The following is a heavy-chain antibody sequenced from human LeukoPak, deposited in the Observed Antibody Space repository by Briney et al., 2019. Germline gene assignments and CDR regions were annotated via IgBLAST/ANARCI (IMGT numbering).Heavy chain of an antibody. D-gene: IGHD1-26*01. J-gene: IGHJ3*02. V-gene: IGHV4-38-2*02. Sequence: PSETLSLTCTVSGYSISSGYYWGWIRQPPGKGLEWIGEINHSGSTNYNPSLKSRVTISVDTSKNQFSLKLSSVTAADTAAYYCARVSGDDAFDIWGQGTMVTVSS. CDR2: INHSGST. CDR3: ARVSGDDAFDI. CDR1: GYSISSGYY.